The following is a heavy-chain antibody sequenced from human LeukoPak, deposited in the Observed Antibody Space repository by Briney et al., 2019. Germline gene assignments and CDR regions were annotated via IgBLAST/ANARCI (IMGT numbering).Heavy chain of an antibody. Sequence: AVKDSCKASGGTFSSYTICWVRQAPGQGLEWMGKIIPILVIANYAQKFQGRVTITVDKSTSNAYMELSSLRYEDTAVYYCARDSAEAAGAAQLDYWGQGTLATVSS. J-gene: IGHJ4*02. V-gene: IGHV1-69*04. CDR3: ARDSAEAAGAAQLDY. CDR2: IIPILVIA. D-gene: IGHD6-13*01. CDR1: GGTFSSYT.